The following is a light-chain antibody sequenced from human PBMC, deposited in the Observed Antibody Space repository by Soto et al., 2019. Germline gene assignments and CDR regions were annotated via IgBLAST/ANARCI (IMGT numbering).Light chain of an antibody. J-gene: IGKJ1*01. CDR3: QQYNSWPPT. V-gene: IGKV3-15*01. Sequence: EIVMTQSPATLSVSPEERVTLSCSASQSVSSNLAWYQQKPGQAPRLLISGASTRATGVPARFSGSGSGTEFTLTISSLQSEDFALYHCQQYNSWPPTFGQGTKVEIK. CDR2: GAS. CDR1: QSVSSN.